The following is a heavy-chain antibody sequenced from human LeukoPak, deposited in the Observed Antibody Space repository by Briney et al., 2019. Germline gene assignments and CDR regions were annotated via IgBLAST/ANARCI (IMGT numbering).Heavy chain of an antibody. V-gene: IGHV4-30-2*01. CDR3: ARAPNPYDFWSGGANFDF. D-gene: IGHD3-3*01. CDR2: IYHRGSA. J-gene: IGHJ4*02. Sequence: PSQTLSLTYTVPGASISSGTNYWSWIRQPPGKGLEWIGYIYHRGSAYYNPSLTSRVTISVDTSKNQFSLNLTSVTAADTAVYYCARAPNPYDFWSGGANFDFWGQGTLVTVSS. CDR1: GASISSGTNY.